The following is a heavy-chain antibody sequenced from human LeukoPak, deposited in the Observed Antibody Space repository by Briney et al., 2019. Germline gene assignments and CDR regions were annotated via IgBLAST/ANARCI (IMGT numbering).Heavy chain of an antibody. Sequence: GASVTVSCTASGYTFTNYAISWVRQAPGHGLEWMGGIIPIFGTANYAQKFQGRVTITADESTSTAYMELSSLRSEDTAVYYCARSNCGGDCFSFNYWGQGTLVTVSS. D-gene: IGHD2-21*02. CDR2: IIPIFGTA. CDR3: ARSNCGGDCFSFNY. CDR1: GYTFTNYA. V-gene: IGHV1-69*13. J-gene: IGHJ4*02.